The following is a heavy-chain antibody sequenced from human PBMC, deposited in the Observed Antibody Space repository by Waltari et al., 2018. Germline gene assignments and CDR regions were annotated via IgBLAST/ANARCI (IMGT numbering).Heavy chain of an antibody. CDR1: GYTFTSYD. CDR2: MKPNSGNT. CDR3: ARGWSYSSSSSANSYYGMDV. V-gene: IGHV1-8*01. D-gene: IGHD6-6*01. J-gene: IGHJ6*02. Sequence: QVQLVQSGAEVKKPGASVKVSCKASGYTFTSYDINWVRQATGQGLEWMGWMKPNSGNTGYAQKFQGRVTMTRNTSISTAYMELSSLRSEDTAVYYCARGWSYSSSSSANSYYGMDVWGQGTTVTVSS.